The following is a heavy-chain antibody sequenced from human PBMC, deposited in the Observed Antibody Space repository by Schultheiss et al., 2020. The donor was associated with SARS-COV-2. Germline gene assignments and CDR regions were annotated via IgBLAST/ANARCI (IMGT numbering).Heavy chain of an antibody. CDR2: IHHRGIS. Sequence: SETLSLTCTVSGGSISSSSYYWGWIRQPPGKGLEWIGKIHHRGISTYNPSLKSRVTISVDTSQNQFSLNLNSVTAADTAVYYCARHSSSSFHWFDPWGQGTLVTVSS. CDR1: GGSISSSSYY. V-gene: IGHV4-39*01. J-gene: IGHJ5*02. D-gene: IGHD6-6*01. CDR3: ARHSSSSFHWFDP.